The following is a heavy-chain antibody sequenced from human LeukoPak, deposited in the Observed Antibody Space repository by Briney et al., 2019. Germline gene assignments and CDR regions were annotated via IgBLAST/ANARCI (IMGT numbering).Heavy chain of an antibody. J-gene: IGHJ3*02. D-gene: IGHD6-13*01. CDR2: IWFDGSSK. Sequence: GRSLRLSCAASGFTFSSYGMHWVRQAPGKGLEWVAVIWFDGSSKYYADSVKGRFTISRDNSKNTLDLQMNSLSAEDTAVYYCARGKEQQLYTFDIWGQGTMVTVSS. CDR1: GFTFSSYG. CDR3: ARGKEQQLYTFDI. V-gene: IGHV3-33*01.